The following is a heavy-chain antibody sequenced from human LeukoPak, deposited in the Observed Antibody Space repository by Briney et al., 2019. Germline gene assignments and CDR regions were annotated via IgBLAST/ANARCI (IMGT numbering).Heavy chain of an antibody. J-gene: IGHJ5*02. Sequence: SETLSLTCTVSGGSISSYYWGWIRQPPGKGLEWIGSIYHSGSTYYNPSLRSRVTISVHTSNNQLSLKLSSVTATDTAVYYCARESGSAGWFDPWGQGTLVTVSS. D-gene: IGHD1-26*01. CDR3: ARESGSAGWFDP. CDR2: IYHSGST. CDR1: GGSISSYY. V-gene: IGHV4-38-2*02.